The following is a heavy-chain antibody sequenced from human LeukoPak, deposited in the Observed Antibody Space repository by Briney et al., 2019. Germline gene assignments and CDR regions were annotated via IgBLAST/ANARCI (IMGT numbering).Heavy chain of an antibody. V-gene: IGHV3-23*01. CDR2: ISGSGGST. D-gene: IGHD2-21*02. CDR3: AKTVPRYCGGDCYPSVNWFDP. CDR1: GFTFSSYA. J-gene: IGHJ5*02. Sequence: GGSLRLSCAASGFTFSSYAMSWVRQAPGKGLEWVSAISGSGGSTYYADSVKGRFTISRDNSKNTLYLQMNSLRAEDTAVYYCAKTVPRYCGGDCYPSVNWFDPWGQGTLVTVSS.